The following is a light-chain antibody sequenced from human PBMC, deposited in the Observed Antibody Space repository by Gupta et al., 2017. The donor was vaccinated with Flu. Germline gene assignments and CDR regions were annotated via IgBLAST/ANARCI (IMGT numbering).Light chain of an antibody. CDR3: QQSYSTPLFT. CDR1: QSISSY. CDR2: AAS. J-gene: IGKJ3*01. V-gene: IGKV1-39*01. Sequence: DIQMTQSPSSLSASVGDRVTITCRASQSISSYLNWYQQKPGKAPKLLIYAASSLQSGVPSRFSGSGCGTDFTLTISSRQPEDFAAYYCQQSYSTPLFTFGHGTKVDIK.